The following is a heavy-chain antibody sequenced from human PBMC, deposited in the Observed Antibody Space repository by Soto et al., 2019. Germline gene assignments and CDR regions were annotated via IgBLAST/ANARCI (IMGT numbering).Heavy chain of an antibody. CDR1: GGSISSGGYS. CDR2: IYHSGST. CDR3: ARAYYYDSSGPTQDYFDY. V-gene: IGHV4-30-2*01. Sequence: PSETLSLTCAVSGGSISSGGYSWSWIRQPPGKGLEWIGYIYHSGSTYYNPSLKSRVAISVDRSKNQFSLKLSSVTAADTAVYYCARAYYYDSSGPTQDYFDYWGQGTLVTVSS. J-gene: IGHJ4*02. D-gene: IGHD3-22*01.